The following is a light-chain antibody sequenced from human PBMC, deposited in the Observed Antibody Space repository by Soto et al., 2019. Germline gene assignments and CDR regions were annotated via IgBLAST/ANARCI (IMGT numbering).Light chain of an antibody. Sequence: IHLTQSRSSLSASVGDRVTITCRASQGIRTYLAWYQQKPGKAPKLLIYSASTLQSGVPSRFSGSGSGTDFTLTISSLQPDDFAIYYCQHYKSYPWTFGQGTKV. CDR3: QHYKSYPWT. V-gene: IGKV1-9*01. CDR2: SAS. CDR1: QGIRTY. J-gene: IGKJ1*01.